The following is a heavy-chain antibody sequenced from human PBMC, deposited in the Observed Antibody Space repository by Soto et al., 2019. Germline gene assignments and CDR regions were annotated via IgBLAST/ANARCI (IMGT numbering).Heavy chain of an antibody. CDR2: ISGSGDTT. CDR1: GFTFSNYA. Sequence: GGSLRLSCAGSGFTFSNYAMTWVRQAPGKGLEWVSSISGSGDTTYYADSVRGRFIISIDNLKNTMCLQMNSLRAEDTAVYYSAIIMTGYYSPFDYWGQGTLVTVSS. CDR3: AIIMTGYYSPFDY. V-gene: IGHV3-23*01. D-gene: IGHD3-9*01. J-gene: IGHJ4*02.